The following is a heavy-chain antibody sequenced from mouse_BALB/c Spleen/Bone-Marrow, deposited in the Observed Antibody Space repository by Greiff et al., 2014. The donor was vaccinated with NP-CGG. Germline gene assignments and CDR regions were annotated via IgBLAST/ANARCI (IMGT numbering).Heavy chain of an antibody. CDR1: GFSLTSYG. CDR3: ARYYYGFLDY. J-gene: IGHJ2*01. CDR2: IWAGGST. V-gene: IGHV2-9*02. Sequence: VQLQQSGPGLVAPSQSLSITCTVSGFSLTSYGIHWVRQPPGKGLEWLGVIWAGGSTNYNSTLMSRLSISKDNSKSQVFLEMNSLQTDDTAMYYCARYYYGFLDYWGQGTTLTVSS. D-gene: IGHD1-2*01.